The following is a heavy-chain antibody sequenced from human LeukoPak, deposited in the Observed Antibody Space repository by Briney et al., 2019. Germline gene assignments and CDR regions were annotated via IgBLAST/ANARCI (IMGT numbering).Heavy chain of an antibody. CDR2: IYHSGST. CDR1: GGSISSSNW. CDR3: ARGDSSSWYRTTMDY. Sequence: KPSQTLSLTCAVSGGSISSSNWWSWVRQPPGKGLEWIGEIYHSGSTNYNPSLKSRVTMSVDKSKNQFSLKLSSVTAADTAVYYCARGDSSSWYRTTMDYWGQGTLVTVSS. J-gene: IGHJ4*02. D-gene: IGHD6-13*01. V-gene: IGHV4-4*02.